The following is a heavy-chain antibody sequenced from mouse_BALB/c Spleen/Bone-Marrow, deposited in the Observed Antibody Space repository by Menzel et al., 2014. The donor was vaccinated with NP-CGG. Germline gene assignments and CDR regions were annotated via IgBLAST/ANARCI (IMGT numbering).Heavy chain of an antibody. V-gene: IGHV7-3*02. J-gene: IGHJ4*01. CDR2: IRNKAYGYTT. CDR3: ARFPMDY. CDR1: GFTFTEYY. Sequence: EVKVVESGGGLVQPGGSLRLSCTTSGFTFTEYYMSWVRQPPGEALEWLAFIRNKAYGYTTEYSASVRGRFTISRDNSQSILYLQMNTLRAEDSATYYCARFPMDYWGQGTSVTVSS.